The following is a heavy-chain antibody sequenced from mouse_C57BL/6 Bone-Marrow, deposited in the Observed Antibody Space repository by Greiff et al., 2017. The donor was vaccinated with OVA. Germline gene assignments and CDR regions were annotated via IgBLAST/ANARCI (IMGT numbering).Heavy chain of an antibody. V-gene: IGHV14-2*01. CDR2: IDPEDGET. J-gene: IGHJ2*01. CDR1: GFNIKDYY. CDR3: ASMVTEYYFDY. D-gene: IGHD2-2*01. Sequence: EVQVVESGAELVKPGASVKLSCTASGFNIKDYYMHWVKQRTEQGLEWIGRIDPEDGETKYAPKFQGKATITADTSSNTAYLQLSSLTSEDTAVYYCASMVTEYYFDYWGQGTTLTVSS.